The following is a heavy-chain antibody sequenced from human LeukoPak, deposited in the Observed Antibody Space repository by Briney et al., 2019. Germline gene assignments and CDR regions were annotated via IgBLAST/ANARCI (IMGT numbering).Heavy chain of an antibody. V-gene: IGHV1-2*06. J-gene: IGHJ5*02. CDR3: ARGYCSGGSCYSVENWFDP. CDR2: INPNSGGT. D-gene: IGHD2-15*01. CDR1: GYTFTGYY. Sequence: GASVKVSCKAAGYTFTGYYMFWVRQAPGQGLEWMGRINPNSGGTNYAQKFQGRVTMTRDTSISTAYMELSSLRSDDTAVYYCARGYCSGGSCYSVENWFDPWGQGTLVTVSS.